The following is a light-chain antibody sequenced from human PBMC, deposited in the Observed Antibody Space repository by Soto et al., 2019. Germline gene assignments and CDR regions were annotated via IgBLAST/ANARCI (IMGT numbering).Light chain of an antibody. Sequence: EVLMTQSPATLSLSPGETTTLSCRASQSVSTNLAWYQQRPGQPPRLLIYAASTRATGVPARFSGSGSGTEFTLTISSLLAEDFAVYYCQQYDDWSPITFGPGTRLDNK. V-gene: IGKV3-15*01. CDR1: QSVSTN. J-gene: IGKJ5*01. CDR3: QQYDDWSPIT. CDR2: AAS.